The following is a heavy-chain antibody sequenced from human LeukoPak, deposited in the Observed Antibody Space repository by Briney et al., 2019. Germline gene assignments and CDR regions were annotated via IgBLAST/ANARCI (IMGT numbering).Heavy chain of an antibody. CDR1: GGSISSDHYY. J-gene: IGHJ6*02. CDR3: ARHCIGISCYHYYGMDV. V-gene: IGHV4-39*01. CDR2: IYYSGSA. Sequence: PSETLSLTCTVSGGSISSDHYYWDWIRQPPGKGLERIGSIYYSGSAYYNPSLKSQVTISVDTSKNQFSLKLSSVIAADSAAYYCARHCIGISCYHYYGMDVWGQGTTVTVSS. D-gene: IGHD1-14*01.